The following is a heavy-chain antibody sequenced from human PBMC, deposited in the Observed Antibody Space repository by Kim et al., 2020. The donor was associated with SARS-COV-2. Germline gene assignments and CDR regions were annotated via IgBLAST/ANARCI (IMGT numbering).Heavy chain of an antibody. Sequence: SVKVSCKASGGTFSSYAISWVRQAPGQGLEWMGEIIPIFGTANYAQKFQGRVTITADESTSTAYMELSSLRSEDTAVYYCVLANGSGSYYADYWGQGTLVTVSS. J-gene: IGHJ4*02. CDR1: GGTFSSYA. CDR3: VLANGSGSYYADY. D-gene: IGHD3-10*01. CDR2: IIPIFGTA. V-gene: IGHV1-69*13.